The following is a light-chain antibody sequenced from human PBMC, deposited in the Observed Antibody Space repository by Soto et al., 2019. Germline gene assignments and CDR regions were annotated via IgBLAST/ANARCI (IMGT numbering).Light chain of an antibody. CDR1: SSDVGFYNY. Sequence: QSALTQPASVSGSPGQSITISCSGTSSDVGFYNYVSWFQQYPGKAPKLMIFEVTNRPSGVSDRFSGSKSDNTASLTISVLQADDEADYFCTSYTTSSTWVFGGGTQLTVL. CDR3: TSYTTSSTWV. V-gene: IGLV2-14*01. J-gene: IGLJ3*02. CDR2: EVT.